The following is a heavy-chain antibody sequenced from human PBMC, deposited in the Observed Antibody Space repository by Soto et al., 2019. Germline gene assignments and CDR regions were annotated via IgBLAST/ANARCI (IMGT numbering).Heavy chain of an antibody. CDR3: ARGRAITVNAGSHWFDP. V-gene: IGHV1-2*02. J-gene: IGHJ5*02. Sequence: GASVQVSCKASGYTFTDYYLDWVRQAPGHGLEWMGWINPKTGATKSAQKFRGRVSMTRDTSISTAYIELSRLTSDDTAIYYCARGRAITVNAGSHWFDPWGQGTLVTVSS. CDR2: INPKTGAT. D-gene: IGHD6-19*01. CDR1: GYTFTDYY.